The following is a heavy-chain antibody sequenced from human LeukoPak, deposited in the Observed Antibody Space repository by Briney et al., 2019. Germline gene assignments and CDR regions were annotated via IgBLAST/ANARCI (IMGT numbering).Heavy chain of an antibody. CDR3: AREPKQQPNFIQGYAFDI. J-gene: IGHJ3*02. V-gene: IGHV4-39*07. CDR1: GGSISSGSYY. D-gene: IGHD6-13*01. Sequence: SQTLSLTCTVSGGSISSGSYYWGWLRQPPGKGLEWIVSIYHSGSTYYNPSLKSRITISVDTSKNQYSLKLSSVTAADTAVYYCAREPKQQPNFIQGYAFDIWGQGTMVTVSS. CDR2: IYHSGST.